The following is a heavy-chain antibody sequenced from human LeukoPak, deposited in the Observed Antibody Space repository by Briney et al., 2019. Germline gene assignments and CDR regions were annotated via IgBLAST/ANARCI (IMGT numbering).Heavy chain of an antibody. D-gene: IGHD6-6*01. J-gene: IGHJ5*02. Sequence: SETLSLTCTVSGGSISSYYWSWIRQPPGKGLEWIGYIYYSGSTNYNPSLKSRVTISVDTSKNQFSLRLSSVTAADTAVYYCARHFIVGRPGGRFDPWGQGILVTVSS. CDR3: ARHFIVGRPGGRFDP. CDR2: IYYSGST. V-gene: IGHV4-59*08. CDR1: GGSISSYY.